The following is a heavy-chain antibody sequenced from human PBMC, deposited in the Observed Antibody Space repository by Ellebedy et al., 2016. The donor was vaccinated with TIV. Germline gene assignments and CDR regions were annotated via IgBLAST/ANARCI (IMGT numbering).Heavy chain of an antibody. CDR3: ARDPFLGEVGVTLFDY. D-gene: IGHD3-16*01. Sequence: SETLSLXXTVSGGSISNNNYYWGWIRQPPGKGLEWIGSVYYSGSTYYNRSLKSRVTISVDTSKNQFSLKLSSVTAADTAVYYCARDPFLGEVGVTLFDYWGQGTLATVSS. CDR2: VYYSGST. V-gene: IGHV4-39*07. CDR1: GGSISNNNYY. J-gene: IGHJ4*02.